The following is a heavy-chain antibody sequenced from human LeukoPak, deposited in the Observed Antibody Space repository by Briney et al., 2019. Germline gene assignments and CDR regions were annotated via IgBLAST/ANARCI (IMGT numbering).Heavy chain of an antibody. V-gene: IGHV4-59*01. Sequence: SETLSLTCTVSGGSISSYYWSWIRQPPGKGLEWIGYIYYSGSTNYNPSLKSRVTISVDTSKNQFSLKLSSVTAADTAVYYCARDVGATGWAYYMDVWGKGTTVTVSS. J-gene: IGHJ6*03. CDR1: GGSISSYY. CDR2: IYYSGST. CDR3: ARDVGATGWAYYMDV. D-gene: IGHD1-26*01.